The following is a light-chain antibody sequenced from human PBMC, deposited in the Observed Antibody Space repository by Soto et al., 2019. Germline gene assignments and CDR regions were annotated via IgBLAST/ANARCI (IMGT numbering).Light chain of an antibody. CDR1: SGHSSYI. CDR2: LEGSGSY. V-gene: IGLV4-60*02. J-gene: IGLJ1*01. Sequence: QLVLTQSSSASASLGSSVKLTCTLSSGHSSYIIAWHQQQPGKAPRYLMKLEGSGSYNKGSGVPDRFSGSSSGADRYLTISNLQFEDEADYYCETWESNTQVLGTGTKVTVL. CDR3: ETWESNTQV.